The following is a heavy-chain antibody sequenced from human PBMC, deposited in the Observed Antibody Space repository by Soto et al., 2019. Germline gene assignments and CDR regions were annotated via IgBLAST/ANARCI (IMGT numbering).Heavy chain of an antibody. J-gene: IGHJ6*02. CDR3: AKDFPETIWGTYRYTPYGMHV. Sequence: GGSLRLSCAASGFDFRTCAMSWVRQAPGKGLDWVSSLGSDGATTYYAESVKGGFTISRDTSKNTLFLHMTSLRPEDTAVYYCAKDFPETIWGTYRYTPYGMHVWGQGTTVTVSS. CDR2: LGSDGATT. V-gene: IGHV3-23*01. D-gene: IGHD3-16*02. CDR1: GFDFRTCA.